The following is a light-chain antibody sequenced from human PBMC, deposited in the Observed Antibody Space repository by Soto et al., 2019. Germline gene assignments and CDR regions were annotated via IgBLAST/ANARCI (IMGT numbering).Light chain of an antibody. J-gene: IGLJ2*01. CDR2: DNN. V-gene: IGLV1-51*01. Sequence: QSVLTQPPSVSVAPGQKVTISCSGSSSNIGNNYVSWYQQLPGTAPKLLIYDNNKRPSGIPDRFSGSKSGTSATLDITGLQTGDEADYYCGTWDSSLSGGVFGGGTKVTVL. CDR1: SSNIGNNY. CDR3: GTWDSSLSGGV.